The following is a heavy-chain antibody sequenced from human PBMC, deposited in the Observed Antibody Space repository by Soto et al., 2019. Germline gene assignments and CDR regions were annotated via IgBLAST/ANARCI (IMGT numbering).Heavy chain of an antibody. CDR2: IWYDGSNK. J-gene: IGHJ3*02. V-gene: IGHV3-33*01. CDR3: SREHHILNSPLDAFDT. D-gene: IGHD1-20*01. Sequence: PGGSLRLSCAASGFTFSSYGMHWVRQAPGKGLEWVAVIWYDGSNKYYADSVKGRFTTSRDNSKNTLYLQMNSLRAEDTAVYYCSREHHILNSPLDAFDTWGQWTMVTGS. CDR1: GFTFSSYG.